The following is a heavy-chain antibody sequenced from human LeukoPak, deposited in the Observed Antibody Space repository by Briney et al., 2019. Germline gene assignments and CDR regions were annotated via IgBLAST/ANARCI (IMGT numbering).Heavy chain of an antibody. CDR1: GGSISSSSYY. D-gene: IGHD3-10*01. V-gene: IGHV4-39*01. CDR2: IYYNGST. Sequence: SETLSLTCTVSGGSISSSSYYWGWIRQPPGKGLEWIGSIYYNGSTYYNPSLKSRVTISVDTSKNQFSLKLSSVTAADTAVYYCARLYYYGSGSYSGYYMDVWGKGTTVTISS. J-gene: IGHJ6*03. CDR3: ARLYYYGSGSYSGYYMDV.